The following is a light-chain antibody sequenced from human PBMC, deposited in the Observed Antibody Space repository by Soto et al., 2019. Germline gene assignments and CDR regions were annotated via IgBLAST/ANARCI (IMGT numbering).Light chain of an antibody. CDR3: QQYNFWPPLT. Sequence: EIVMTQSPATLSVSPGERATLSCRASQSVNSNLAWYRQKPGQAPRLLISDASTRATCVPVRFSGSGSGTEFTLTISSLQSEDSGIYYCQQYNFWPPLTFGGGTKVEIK. CDR1: QSVNSN. J-gene: IGKJ4*01. V-gene: IGKV3-15*01. CDR2: DAS.